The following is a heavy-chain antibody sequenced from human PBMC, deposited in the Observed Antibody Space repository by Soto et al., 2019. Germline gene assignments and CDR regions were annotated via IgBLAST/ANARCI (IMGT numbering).Heavy chain of an antibody. J-gene: IGHJ5*02. CDR2: ISSSSSYK. CDR1: GFTFSSYS. D-gene: IGHD3-10*01. Sequence: EVQLVESGGGLVKPGGSLRLSCAASGFTFSSYSMNWVRQAPGKGLEWVSSISSSSSYKYYADSVKGRFTISRDNAKNSLYLQMNSLRAEDTAVYYCASQPMVRGKGPFGNWFDPWGQGTLVTVSS. CDR3: ASQPMVRGKGPFGNWFDP. V-gene: IGHV3-21*01.